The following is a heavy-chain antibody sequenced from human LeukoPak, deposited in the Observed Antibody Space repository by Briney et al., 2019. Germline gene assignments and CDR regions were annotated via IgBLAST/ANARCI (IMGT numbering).Heavy chain of an antibody. CDR3: ARLVTTFYFDY. CDR1: GGSISSGDYY. J-gene: IGHJ4*02. Sequence: SQTLSLTCTVSGGSISSGDYYWSWIRQPPGKGLEWIGYIYYSGSTYYNPSLKSRPIISVDTSKNQFSLKLNSVTAADTAVYYCARLVTTFYFDYWGQGTLVTVSS. CDR2: IYYSGST. D-gene: IGHD5-12*01. V-gene: IGHV4-30-4*01.